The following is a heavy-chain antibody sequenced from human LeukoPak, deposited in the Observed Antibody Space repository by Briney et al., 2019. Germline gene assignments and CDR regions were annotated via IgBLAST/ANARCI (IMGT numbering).Heavy chain of an antibody. J-gene: IGHJ4*02. CDR2: ISSSSSYI. CDR1: GFTFSSYS. CDR3: ASDRRSELVY. V-gene: IGHV3-21*01. Sequence: GGSLRLSCAASGFTFSSYSMNWVRQAPGKGLEWVSSISSSSSYIYYADSVKGRFTISRDNAKNSLYLQMNSLRAEDKAVYYSASDRRSELVYWGQGTLATVSS. D-gene: IGHD3-3*01.